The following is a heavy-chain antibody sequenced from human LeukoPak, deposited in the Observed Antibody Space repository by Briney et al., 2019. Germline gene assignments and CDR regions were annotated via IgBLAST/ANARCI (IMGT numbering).Heavy chain of an antibody. CDR2: ISRTSSDI. Sequence: GGSLRLSCAASGFSFSERYMTWVRQAPGKGLEWLSYISRTSSDINYADSVKDRFTISRDNAENSLYLQMDSLRVEDTAVYFCARRAGYCSDGICYSGNYFDYWGQGTLVTVSS. V-gene: IGHV3-11*06. D-gene: IGHD2-15*01. CDR3: ARRAGYCSDGICYSGNYFDY. J-gene: IGHJ4*02. CDR1: GFSFSERY.